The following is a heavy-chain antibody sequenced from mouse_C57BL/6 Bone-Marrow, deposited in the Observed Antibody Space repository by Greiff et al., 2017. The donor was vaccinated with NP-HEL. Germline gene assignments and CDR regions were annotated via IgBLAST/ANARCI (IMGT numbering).Heavy chain of an antibody. CDR2: IYPRSGNT. J-gene: IGHJ4*01. V-gene: IGHV1-81*01. CDR3: ARVDYYGSSSFYAMDY. CDR1: GYTFTSYG. D-gene: IGHD1-1*01. Sequence: VQVVESGAELARPGASVKLSCKASGYTFTSYGISWVKQRTGQGLEWIGEIYPRSGNTYYNEKFKGKATLTADKSSSTAYMELRSLTSEDSAVYFCARVDYYGSSSFYAMDYWGQGTSVTVSS.